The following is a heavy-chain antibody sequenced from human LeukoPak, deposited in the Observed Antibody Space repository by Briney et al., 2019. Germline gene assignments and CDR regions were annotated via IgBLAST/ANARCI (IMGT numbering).Heavy chain of an antibody. CDR2: IYSGGST. CDR3: AKDGLNSSPTAN. D-gene: IGHD6-13*01. V-gene: IGHV3-66*01. J-gene: IGHJ4*02. Sequence: GGSLRLSCAASGFTVSSNYMSWVRQAPGKGLEWVSVIYSGGSTYYADSVKGRFTISRDNSKNTLYLQMNSLRAEDTAVYYCAKDGLNSSPTANWGQGTLVTVSS. CDR1: GFTVSSNY.